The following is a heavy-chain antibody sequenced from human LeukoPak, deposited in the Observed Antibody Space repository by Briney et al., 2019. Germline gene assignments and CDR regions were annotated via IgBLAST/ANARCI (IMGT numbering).Heavy chain of an antibody. CDR2: INPNSGGT. CDR3: AKDAELLWSVFHY. D-gene: IGHD3-10*01. J-gene: IGHJ4*02. CDR1: GYTFTGYY. Sequence: ASVKVSCKASGYTFTGYYMHWVRQAPGQGLEWMGWINPNSGGTDYAQKFQGRVTMTRDTSISTAYMEVSRMRSDDTAVYYCAKDAELLWSVFHYWGQGTLVTVSS. V-gene: IGHV1-2*02.